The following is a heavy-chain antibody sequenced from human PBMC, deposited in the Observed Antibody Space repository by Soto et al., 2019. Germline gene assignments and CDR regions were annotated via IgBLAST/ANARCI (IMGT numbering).Heavy chain of an antibody. J-gene: IGHJ1*01. CDR1: GGYIRSSNW. CDR2: IYHSGST. Sequence: SETLSLTCAVSGGYIRSSNWWSWVRQPPGKGLEWIGEIYHSGSTNYNPSLKSRVTISVDKSKNQFSLKLSSVTAADTAVYYCARGYCSSTSCYAGYFQHWGQGTLVTVSS. CDR3: ARGYCSSTSCYAGYFQH. V-gene: IGHV4-4*02. D-gene: IGHD2-2*01.